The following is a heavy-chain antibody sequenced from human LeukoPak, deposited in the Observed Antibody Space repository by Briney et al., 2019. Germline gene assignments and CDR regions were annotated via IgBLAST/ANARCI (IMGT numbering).Heavy chain of an antibody. CDR3: ALRYCSGGSCYSDY. D-gene: IGHD2-15*01. V-gene: IGHV1-46*01. Sequence: ASVKVSCKASGYTFTSYDINWVRQAPGQGLEWMGIINPSGGSTSYAQKFQGRVTMTRDMSTSTVYMELSSLRSEDTAVYYCALRYCSGGSCYSDYWGQGTLVTVSS. J-gene: IGHJ4*02. CDR2: INPSGGST. CDR1: GYTFTSYD.